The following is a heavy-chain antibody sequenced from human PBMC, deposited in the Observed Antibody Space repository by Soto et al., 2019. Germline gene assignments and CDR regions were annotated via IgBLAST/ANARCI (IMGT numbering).Heavy chain of an antibody. Sequence: QVQLVQSGAEVKNPGASVKVSCKASGYIFSGYYIHWVRQAPGQGLEWMGIINPSGGTTTYAQKFQGTVTVTRETSGSTVCMEWSSLRSEVTAMYYGARSYCGGGCRNSWFDSWGQGTLVTVSS. D-gene: IGHD2-21*02. CDR2: INPSGGTT. V-gene: IGHV1-46*01. CDR1: GYIFSGYY. J-gene: IGHJ5*01. CDR3: ARSYCGGGCRNSWFDS.